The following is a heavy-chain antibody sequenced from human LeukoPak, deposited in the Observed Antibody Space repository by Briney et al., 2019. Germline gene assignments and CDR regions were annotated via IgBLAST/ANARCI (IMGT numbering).Heavy chain of an antibody. J-gene: IGHJ3*02. V-gene: IGHV3-30*03. CDR2: ISYDGSNK. CDR3: ARAEVGATWDTYAFDI. Sequence: EGSLRLSCAASGFTFSSYGMHWVRQAPGKGLEWVAVISYDGSNKYYADSVKGRFTISRDNSKNTLYLQMNSLRAEDTAVYYCARAEVGATWDTYAFDIWGQGTMVTVSS. CDR1: GFTFSSYG. D-gene: IGHD1-26*01.